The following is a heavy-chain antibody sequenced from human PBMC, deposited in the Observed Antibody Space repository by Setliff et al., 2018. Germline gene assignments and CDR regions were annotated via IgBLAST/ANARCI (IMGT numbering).Heavy chain of an antibody. Sequence: ASVKVSCKASGYTFTDYAMHWVRQAPGQRLEWMGWINPGNGNTKYSQKFQGRVTIITDESTTTAYMELSSLRSEDTAVYYCAREGVDSRSSTDYRYYMDVWGKGTTVTVSS. CDR2: INPGNGNT. J-gene: IGHJ6*03. D-gene: IGHD3-22*01. V-gene: IGHV1-3*01. CDR1: GYTFTDYA. CDR3: AREGVDSRSSTDYRYYMDV.